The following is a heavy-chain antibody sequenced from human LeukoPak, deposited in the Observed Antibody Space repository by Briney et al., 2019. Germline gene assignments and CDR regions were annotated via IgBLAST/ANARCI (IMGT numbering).Heavy chain of an antibody. D-gene: IGHD3-3*01. V-gene: IGHV4-39*07. CDR3: ARVYDFWSGYYSINWFDP. J-gene: IGHJ5*02. CDR2: IYYSGST. Sequence: SETLSLTCTVSGGSISSSSYYWGWIRQPPGKGLEWIGSIYYSGSTYYNPSLKSRVTISVDTSKNQFSLKLSSVTAADTAVYYCARVYDFWSGYYSINWFDPWGQGTLVTVSS. CDR1: GGSISSSSYY.